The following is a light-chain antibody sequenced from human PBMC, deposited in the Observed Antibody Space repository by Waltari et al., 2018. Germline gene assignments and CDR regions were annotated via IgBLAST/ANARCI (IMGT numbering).Light chain of an antibody. V-gene: IGKV3-15*01. CDR2: GAS. CDR3: QQYDNWPPWT. J-gene: IGKJ1*01. CDR1: QSVSTN. Sequence: EVVMTQSPATLSVSPGQRATLSCRASQSVSTNVAWYQQKPGQAPRLLIYGASTSATDIPARFSGSGSGTEFSHTISSLQSEDFAVYFCQQYDNWPPWTFGEGTKVEIK.